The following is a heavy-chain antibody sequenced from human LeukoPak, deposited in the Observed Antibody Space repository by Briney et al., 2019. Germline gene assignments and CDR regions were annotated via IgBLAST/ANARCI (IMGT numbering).Heavy chain of an antibody. D-gene: IGHD1-26*01. J-gene: IGHJ4*02. CDR2: ISWNSGSI. CDR3: ARGGSYPGC. CDR1: GFTFYNYA. V-gene: IGHV3-9*01. Sequence: PGRSLRLSCAASGFTFYNYAMHWVRQAPGKGLEWVSGISWNSGSIGYADSVKGRFTISRDNAKNSLFLQMNSLRVEDTAIYYCARGGSYPGCWGQGTLVTVSS.